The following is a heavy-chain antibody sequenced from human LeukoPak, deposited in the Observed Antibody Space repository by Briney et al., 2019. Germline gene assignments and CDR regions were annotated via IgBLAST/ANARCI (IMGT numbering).Heavy chain of an antibody. D-gene: IGHD3-10*01. CDR2: IYYSGST. CDR3: ARELWFGEGDLYYFDY. V-gene: IGHV4-59*01. J-gene: IGHJ4*02. Sequence: SETLSLTCTVSGGSISSYYRSWIRQPPGKGLEWIGYIYYSGSTNYNPSLKSRVTISVDTSKNQFSLKLSSVTAADTAVYYCARELWFGEGDLYYFDYWGQGTLVTVSS. CDR1: GGSISSYY.